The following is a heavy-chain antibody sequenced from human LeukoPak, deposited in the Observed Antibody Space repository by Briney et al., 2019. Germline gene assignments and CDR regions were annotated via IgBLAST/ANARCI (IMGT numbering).Heavy chain of an antibody. D-gene: IGHD3-9*01. CDR1: GYTFTGYY. V-gene: IGHV1-2*02. CDR3: ARSPHILTGENFDY. J-gene: IGHJ4*02. CDR2: TNPNSGGT. Sequence: GASVKVSCKASGYTFTGYYMHWVRQAPGQGLEWMGWTNPNSGGTNYAQKFQDRVTMTRDTSISTAYMELSRLRSDDTAVYYCARSPHILTGENFDYWGQGTLVTVSS.